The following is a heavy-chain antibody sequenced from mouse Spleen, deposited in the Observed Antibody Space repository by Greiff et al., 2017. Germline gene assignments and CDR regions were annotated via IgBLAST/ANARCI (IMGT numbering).Heavy chain of an antibody. V-gene: IGHV1-50*01. CDR3: ARELTGTNDY. Sequence: VQLQQPGAELVKPGASVKLSCKASGYTFTSYWMQWVKQRPGQGLEWIGEIDPSDSYTNYNQKFKGKATLTVDTSSSTAYMQLSSLTSEDSAVYYCARELTGTNDYWGQGTTLTVSS. CDR2: IDPSDSYT. J-gene: IGHJ2*01. CDR1: GYTFTSYW. D-gene: IGHD4-1*01.